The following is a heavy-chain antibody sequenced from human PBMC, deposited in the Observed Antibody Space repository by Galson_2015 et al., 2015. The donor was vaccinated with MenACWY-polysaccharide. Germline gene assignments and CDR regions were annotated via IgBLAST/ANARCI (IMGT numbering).Heavy chain of an antibody. Sequence: SLRLSCAASGFTFSSYAMSWVRQAPGKGLEWVSAISGRGGSTYYADSVRGRFTISRDNSKNTLYLQMNNLKTEDTAVYYCTTVPHLLVVSGLFYYWGQGALVTVSS. CDR2: ISGRGGST. D-gene: IGHD6-19*01. V-gene: IGHV3-23*01. CDR3: TTVPHLLVVSGLFYY. CDR1: GFTFSSYA. J-gene: IGHJ4*02.